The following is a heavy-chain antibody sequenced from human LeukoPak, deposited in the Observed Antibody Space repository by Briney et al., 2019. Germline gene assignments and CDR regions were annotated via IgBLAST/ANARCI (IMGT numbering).Heavy chain of an antibody. J-gene: IGHJ4*02. CDR2: IYYSGST. Sequence: SETLSLTCTVSGGSISSYYWSWIRQPPGKGLEWIGYIYYSGSTNYNPSLKSRVTISVDTSKNQFSLKLSSVTASDTAVYYCAGTRNSSWYYFDYWGQGTLVTVS. D-gene: IGHD6-13*01. CDR1: GGSISSYY. V-gene: IGHV4-59*08. CDR3: AGTRNSSWYYFDY.